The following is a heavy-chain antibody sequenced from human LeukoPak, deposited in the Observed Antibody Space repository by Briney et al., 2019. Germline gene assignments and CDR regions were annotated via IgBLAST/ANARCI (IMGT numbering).Heavy chain of an antibody. CDR1: GFTFDDYA. V-gene: IGHV3-9*01. J-gene: IGHJ3*02. D-gene: IGHD1-26*01. CDR3: AKDILVGIVGATTPNAFDI. Sequence: GGSLRLSCAASGFTFDDYAMHWVRQAPGKGLEWVSGISWNSGSIGYADSVKGRFTISRDNAKNSLYLQMNSLRAEDTALYYCAKDILVGIVGATTPNAFDIWGQGTMVTVSS. CDR2: ISWNSGSI.